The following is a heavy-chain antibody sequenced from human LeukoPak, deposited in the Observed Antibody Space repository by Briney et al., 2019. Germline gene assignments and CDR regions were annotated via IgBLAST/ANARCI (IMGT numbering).Heavy chain of an antibody. J-gene: IGHJ4*02. CDR2: INPNSGDT. CDR1: GYTFTGYY. V-gene: IGHV1-2*02. Sequence: GASVKVSCKASGYTFTGYYMHWVRQAPGQGLEWMGWINPNSGDTNYAQKFQGRVTMTRDTSISTAYMELSRLRSDDTAVYYCAREGSGSYWFDYWGQGTLVTVSS. CDR3: AREGSGSYWFDY. D-gene: IGHD3-10*01.